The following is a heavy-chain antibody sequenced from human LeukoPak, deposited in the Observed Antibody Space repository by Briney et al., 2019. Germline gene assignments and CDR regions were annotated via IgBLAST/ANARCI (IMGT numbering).Heavy chain of an antibody. CDR3: AAGGVIPQDYYYGMDV. D-gene: IGHD3-16*02. Sequence: GASLTLSCAASAFTFSSYSMNWVRHAPGKGREGSPSIIIISSYIYYADSVKGRFTISRDNAKNSLYLQMNSLRAEDTAVYYCAAGGVIPQDYYYGMDVWGKGTTVTVSS. CDR2: IIIISSYI. CDR1: AFTFSSYS. V-gene: IGHV3-21*01. J-gene: IGHJ6*04.